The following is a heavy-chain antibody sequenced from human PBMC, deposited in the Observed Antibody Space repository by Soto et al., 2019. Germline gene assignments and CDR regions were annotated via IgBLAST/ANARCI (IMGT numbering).Heavy chain of an antibody. J-gene: IGHJ4*02. Sequence: GGSLRLSXAASGFTFSSYAMSWVRQARGKGLEWVSAVSGSGGSTYYADSVKGRFTISRDNSKNTLYLQMNSLRAEDTAVYYCAKDQDSSGWYPHWGQGTLVTVSS. D-gene: IGHD6-19*01. CDR3: AKDQDSSGWYPH. CDR1: GFTFSSYA. V-gene: IGHV3-23*01. CDR2: VSGSGGST.